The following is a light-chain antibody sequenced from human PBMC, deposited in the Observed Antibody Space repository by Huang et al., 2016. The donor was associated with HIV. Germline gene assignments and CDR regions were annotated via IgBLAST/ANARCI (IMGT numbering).Light chain of an antibody. CDR2: KSS. J-gene: IGKJ2*01. V-gene: IGKV1-5*03. CDR1: QSINTW. CDR3: QQYNSYQYT. Sequence: DIQMTQSPSTLSASVGDRVTRTVRASQSINTWLAWYNQKPGKAPNVLIYKSSSLKSGVPSSFSGSGSGTEFTLTISSLQPDDSASYYCQQYNSYQYTFGQGTKLEIK.